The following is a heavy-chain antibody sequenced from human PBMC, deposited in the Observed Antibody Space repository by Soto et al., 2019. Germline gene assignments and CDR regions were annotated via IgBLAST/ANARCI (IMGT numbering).Heavy chain of an antibody. V-gene: IGHV4-59*01. Sequence: SETLSLTCTVSGGSISSYYWSWIRQPPGKGLEWIGYIYYSGSTNYNPSLKSRVTISVDTSKNQFSLKLSSVTAADTAVYYCGRAIGPPPPAVNMKKKDDVPPPGPVWFAPGGRGTLVTVSS. D-gene: IGHD3-22*01. CDR2: IYYSGST. CDR1: GGSISSYY. CDR3: GRAIGPPPPAVNMKKKDDVPPPGPVWFAP. J-gene: IGHJ5*02.